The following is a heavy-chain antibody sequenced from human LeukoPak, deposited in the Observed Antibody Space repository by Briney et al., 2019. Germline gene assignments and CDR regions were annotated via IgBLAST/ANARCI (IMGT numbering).Heavy chain of an antibody. CDR3: ASTAPPYCSGGSCYGLDYYYYGMDV. CDR2: IIPIFGTA. CDR1: GGTFSSYA. Sequence: SVKVSCKASGGTFSSYAISWVRQAPGQGLEWMGGIIPIFGTANYAQKFQGRATITADESTSTAYIELSSLRSEDTAVYYCASTAPPYCSGGSCYGLDYYYYGMDVWGQGTTVTVSS. D-gene: IGHD2-15*01. V-gene: IGHV1-69*01. J-gene: IGHJ6*02.